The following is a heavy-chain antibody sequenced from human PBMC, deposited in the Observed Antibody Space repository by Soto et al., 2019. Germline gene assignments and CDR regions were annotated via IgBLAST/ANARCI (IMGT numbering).Heavy chain of an antibody. D-gene: IGHD6-13*01. V-gene: IGHV3-64D*06. CDR2: ISTIGGRT. CDR1: GFTFSSYA. Sequence: GGSLRLSCSASGFTFSSYAMHWVRQAPGKGLEYVSAISTIGGRTYFADSVKGRFTISRDNSKNTVYLQMSSLRAEDTAVYYCVKGSSWLPFTWYFDLWGRGTLVTVSS. J-gene: IGHJ2*01. CDR3: VKGSSWLPFTWYFDL.